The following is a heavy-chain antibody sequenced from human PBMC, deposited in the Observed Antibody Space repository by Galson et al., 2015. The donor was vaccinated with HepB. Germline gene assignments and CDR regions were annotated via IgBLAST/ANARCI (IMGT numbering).Heavy chain of an antibody. Sequence: SVKVSCKVSGYTLTELSMHWVRQAPGKGLEWMGGFDPEDGETIYAQKFQGRVTMTEDTSTDTAYMELSSLRSEDTAVYYCAPLGKVGATNAFDIWGQGTMVTVSS. CDR3: APLGKVGATNAFDI. CDR1: GYTLTELS. V-gene: IGHV1-24*01. D-gene: IGHD1-26*01. J-gene: IGHJ3*02. CDR2: FDPEDGET.